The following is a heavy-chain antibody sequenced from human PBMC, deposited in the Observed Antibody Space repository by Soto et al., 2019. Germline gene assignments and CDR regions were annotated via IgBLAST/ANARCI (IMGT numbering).Heavy chain of an antibody. D-gene: IGHD5-18*01. CDR2: IGTAGDT. CDR3: VRSKGGYSYGTTLDY. Sequence: GGSLRLSCAASGFTFSSYDMHWVRQATGKGLEWVSAIGTAGDTYYPGSVKGRFTISRENAKNSLYLQMNSLRPEDTALYYCVRSKGGYSYGTTLDYWGQGTLVTVYS. CDR1: GFTFSSYD. V-gene: IGHV3-13*04. J-gene: IGHJ4*02.